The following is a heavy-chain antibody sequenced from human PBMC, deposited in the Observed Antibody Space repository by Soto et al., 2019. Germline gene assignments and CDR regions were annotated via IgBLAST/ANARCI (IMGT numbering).Heavy chain of an antibody. J-gene: IGHJ6*02. D-gene: IGHD3-22*01. V-gene: IGHV4-4*07. CDR2: IYTSGST. CDR3: ARDTPYYYDSSGYVYYGMDV. Sequence: SETLSLTCTVSGGSISSYYWSWIRQPAGKGLEWIGRIYTSGSTNYNPSLKSRVTMSVDTSKNKFSLKLSSVTAADTAVYYCARDTPYYYDSSGYVYYGMDVWGQGTTVPVSS. CDR1: GGSISSYY.